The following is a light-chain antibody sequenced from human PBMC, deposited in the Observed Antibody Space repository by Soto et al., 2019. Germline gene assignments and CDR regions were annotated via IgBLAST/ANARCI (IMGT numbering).Light chain of an antibody. CDR2: ATS. CDR1: QGIAPY. J-gene: IGKJ4*01. V-gene: IGKV1-27*01. CDR3: QKYNSAPLT. Sequence: DVQMTQSPSSLYASVGDRVTITCRASQGIAPYLAWFQQKPGKVPRLLIYATSTMQSGVPSRFSGSGSGTDFTLTLRSLQPEDVATYYCQKYNSAPLTFGGGTKVDIK.